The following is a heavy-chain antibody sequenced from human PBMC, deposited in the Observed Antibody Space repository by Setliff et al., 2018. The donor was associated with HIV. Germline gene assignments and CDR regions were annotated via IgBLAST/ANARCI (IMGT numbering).Heavy chain of an antibody. CDR2: IYASGVT. CDR1: GGSISSHY. Sequence: SGTLSLTCTVSGGSISSHYWSWIRQPPKTGLEWIGYIYASGVTSYNPSLKSRVTISIDTSKNQFSLKLNSMTAADTAVYYCATRPAGSYWYGVFDFWGRGMLVTVSS. CDR3: ATRPAGSYWYGVFDF. J-gene: IGHJ4*02. V-gene: IGHV4-4*09. D-gene: IGHD6-13*01.